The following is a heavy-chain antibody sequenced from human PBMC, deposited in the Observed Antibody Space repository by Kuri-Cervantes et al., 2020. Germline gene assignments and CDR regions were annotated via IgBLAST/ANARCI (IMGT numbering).Heavy chain of an antibody. J-gene: IGHJ4*02. V-gene: IGHV3-33*08. CDR3: ARDSSPSDY. CDR1: GFTFSSYA. Sequence: GESLKISCAASGFTFSSYAMHWVRQAPGKGLEWVAVIWYDESNKYYADSVKGRFTISRDNSKNTLYLQMNSLRAEDTAVYYCARDSSPSDYWGQGTLVTVSS. CDR2: IWYDESNK.